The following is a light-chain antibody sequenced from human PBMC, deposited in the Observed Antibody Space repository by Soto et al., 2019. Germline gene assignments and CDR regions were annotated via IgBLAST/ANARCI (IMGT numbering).Light chain of an antibody. CDR3: QQYHRSSVT. CDR2: DAS. J-gene: IGKJ5*01. V-gene: IGKV1-5*01. CDR1: QSIKKS. Sequence: DVQMTQSPSSLSASFGDRVTITCRASQSIKKSLNWYQQKPGKAPNLLIYDASTLERGVPSRFSGTGSGTEFTLAISSLQPDDFATYYCQQYHRSSVTFGQGTRLEI.